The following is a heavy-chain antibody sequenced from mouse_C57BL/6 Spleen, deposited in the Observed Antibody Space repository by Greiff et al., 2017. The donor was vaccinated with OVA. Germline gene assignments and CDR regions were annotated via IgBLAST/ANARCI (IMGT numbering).Heavy chain of an antibody. Sequence: QVHVKQSGAELVRPGASVKLSCKASGYTFTDYYINWVKQRPGQGLEWIARIYPGSGNTYYNEKFKGKATLTAEKSSSTAYMQLSSLTSEDSAVYFCAIFHITTVVAPFDYWGQGTTLTVSS. CDR3: AIFHITTVVAPFDY. D-gene: IGHD1-1*01. CDR1: GYTFTDYY. V-gene: IGHV1-76*01. CDR2: IYPGSGNT. J-gene: IGHJ2*01.